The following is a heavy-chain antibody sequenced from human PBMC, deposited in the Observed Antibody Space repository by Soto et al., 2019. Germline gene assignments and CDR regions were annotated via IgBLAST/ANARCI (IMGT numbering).Heavy chain of an antibody. D-gene: IGHD2-2*01. V-gene: IGHV1-18*01. J-gene: IGHJ4*02. CDR2: ITPYNGNT. Sequence: ASVEVSCKACNYRLVTYGISWVRQAPGQGLEWVGWITPYNGNTNYGQNFQGRVTMTADTSTSTAYTELRSLTPDDTAVYYCARDTSFYFDYWGQGTRVTVSS. CDR3: ARDTSFYFDY. CDR1: NYRLVTYG.